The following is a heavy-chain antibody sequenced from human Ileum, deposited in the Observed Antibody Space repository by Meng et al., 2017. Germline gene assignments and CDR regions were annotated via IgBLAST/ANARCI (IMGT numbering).Heavy chain of an antibody. CDR2: IYNGGRT. J-gene: IGHJ4*02. CDR3: HCYGY. Sequence: EGQLVESGGGLVQPGGSLRLPCAASGFPINSNYMSWVRQAPGKGLEWLSVIYNGGRTYYADSVKGRFTISSDNSKNTLWLQMNSLRPEDTAVYYCHCYGYWGQGTLVTVSS. D-gene: IGHD2-21*01. CDR1: GFPINSNY. V-gene: IGHV3-66*02.